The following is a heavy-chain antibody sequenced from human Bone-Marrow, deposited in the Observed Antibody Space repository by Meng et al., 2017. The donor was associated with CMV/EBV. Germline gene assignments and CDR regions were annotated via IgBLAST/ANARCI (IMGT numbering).Heavy chain of an antibody. V-gene: IGHV3-30*04. CDR1: GFTFSSYA. J-gene: IGHJ4*02. CDR3: ARAPGVVGAWYFDY. Sequence: GESLKISCAASGFTFSSYAMHWVRQAPGKGLEWVAVISYDGSNKYYADSVKGRFTISRDNSKNTLYLQMNSLRAEDTAVYYCARAPGVVGAWYFDYWGQGTLVTFSS. D-gene: IGHD2-2*01. CDR2: ISYDGSNK.